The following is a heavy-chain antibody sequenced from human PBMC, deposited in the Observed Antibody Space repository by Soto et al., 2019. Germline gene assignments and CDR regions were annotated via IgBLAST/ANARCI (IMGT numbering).Heavy chain of an antibody. CDR1: GGFVSSGSYY. V-gene: IGHV4-34*01. Sequence: QVQLQQWGAGLLKPSETLSLTCAVYGGFVSSGSYYWSWIRRPPGKGLEWIGEMSHSGGTHFIPSLKSRVTISVDTSKNQFSLKMSSVTAADTALYYCARVERGTATTVVDAFDIWGPGTMVTVSS. D-gene: IGHD1-1*01. J-gene: IGHJ3*02. CDR3: ARVERGTATTVVDAFDI. CDR2: MSHSGGT.